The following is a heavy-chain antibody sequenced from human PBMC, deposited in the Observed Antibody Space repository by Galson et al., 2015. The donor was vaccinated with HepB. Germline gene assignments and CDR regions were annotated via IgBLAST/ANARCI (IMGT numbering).Heavy chain of an antibody. J-gene: IGHJ6*02. CDR1: GFTFDDYT. D-gene: IGHD5-12*01. Sequence: SLRLSCAASGFTFDDYTMHWVRQAPGKGLEWVSLISWDGGSTYYADSVKGRFTISRDNSKNSLYLQMNSLRTEDTALYYCAKGLSGYSGYDLEYYYYGMDVWGQGTTVTVSS. CDR3: AKGLSGYSGYDLEYYYYGMDV. V-gene: IGHV3-43*01. CDR2: ISWDGGST.